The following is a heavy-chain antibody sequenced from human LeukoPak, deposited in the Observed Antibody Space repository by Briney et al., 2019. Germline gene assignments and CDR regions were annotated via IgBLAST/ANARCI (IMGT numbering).Heavy chain of an antibody. CDR1: GYTFTSCD. J-gene: IGHJ5*02. Sequence: ASVKVSCKASGYTFTSCDINWVRQATGQGLEWMGWMNPNSGNTGYAQKFQGRVTMTRNTSISTAYMELSSLRSEDTAVYYCARARASSGWYVGTDNWFDPWGQGTLVTVSS. V-gene: IGHV1-8*01. D-gene: IGHD6-19*01. CDR3: ARARASSGWYVGTDNWFDP. CDR2: MNPNSGNT.